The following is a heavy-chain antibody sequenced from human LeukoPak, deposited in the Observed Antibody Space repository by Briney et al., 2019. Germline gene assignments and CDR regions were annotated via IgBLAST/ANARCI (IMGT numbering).Heavy chain of an antibody. J-gene: IGHJ3*02. CDR2: IKSSDTST. V-gene: IGHV3-11*01. Sequence: GGSLRLSCAASGFSFSDSYMSWIRQAPGQGLEWLSYIKSSDTSTFYADSVKGRFTVSRDNAKNLLYLQMNSLRAEDTAVYYCARRGNMSSHAFDIWGQGTVVTVSS. CDR3: ARRGNMSSHAFDI. D-gene: IGHD2/OR15-2a*01. CDR1: GFSFSDSY.